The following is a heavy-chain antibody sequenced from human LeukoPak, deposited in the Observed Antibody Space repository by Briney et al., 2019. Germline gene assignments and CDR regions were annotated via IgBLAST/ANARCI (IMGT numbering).Heavy chain of an antibody. J-gene: IGHJ6*03. CDR2: IYYSGST. D-gene: IGHD4-17*01. Sequence: QPSETLSLTCTVSGVSISSYYWSWLRQPPGKGLEWIGYIYYSGSTNYNPSLKSRVTISVDTSKNQFSLKLSSVTAADTAVYYCARYFSWPTVTGYYYYMDVWGKGTTVTVSS. V-gene: IGHV4-59*01. CDR3: ARYFSWPTVTGYYYYMDV. CDR1: GVSISSYY.